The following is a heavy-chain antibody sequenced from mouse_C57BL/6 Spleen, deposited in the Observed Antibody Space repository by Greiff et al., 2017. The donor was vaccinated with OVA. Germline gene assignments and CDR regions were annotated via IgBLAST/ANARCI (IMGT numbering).Heavy chain of an antibody. CDR2: ILPGSGST. J-gene: IGHJ2*01. V-gene: IGHV1-9*01. Sequence: QVQLQQSGAELMKPGASVKLSCKATGYTFTGYWIEWVKQRPGHGLEWIGEILPGSGSTNYNEKFKGKATFTADTSSNTAYMQLSSLTTEDSAIYYCARATLITTVVGPYLDYWGQGTTLTVSS. CDR1: GYTFTGYW. CDR3: ARATLITTVVGPYLDY. D-gene: IGHD1-1*01.